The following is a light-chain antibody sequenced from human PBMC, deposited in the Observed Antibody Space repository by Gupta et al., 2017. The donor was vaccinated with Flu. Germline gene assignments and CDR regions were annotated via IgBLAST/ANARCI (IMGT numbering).Light chain of an antibody. CDR3: QTWATGPWV. J-gene: IGLJ3*02. CDR1: SGHSSYA. Sequence: QLVLTQSTSASASLGASVQLTCTVSSGHSSYAIAWHQEQPEKGPPYLMNLISDGSHAKGDRLPYSFSGSSSGAALDLTISSLQAEDEAYYYCQTWATGPWVFGGGTKLTVL. CDR2: LISDGSH. V-gene: IGLV4-69*01.